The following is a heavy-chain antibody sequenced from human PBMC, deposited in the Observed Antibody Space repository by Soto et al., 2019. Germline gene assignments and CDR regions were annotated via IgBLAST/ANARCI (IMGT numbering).Heavy chain of an antibody. J-gene: IGHJ4*02. Sequence: ESGGGVVQPGRSLRLSCAASGFTFSSYGMHWVRPAPGKGLEWVAVISYDGSNKFYADSVKGRFTISRDNSKNTLYLQVNSLRAEDTAAYYCAKDRGGDWYSLGDYWGQGTLVTVSS. D-gene: IGHD2-21*02. CDR3: AKDRGGDWYSLGDY. CDR1: GFTFSSYG. CDR2: ISYDGSNK. V-gene: IGHV3-30*18.